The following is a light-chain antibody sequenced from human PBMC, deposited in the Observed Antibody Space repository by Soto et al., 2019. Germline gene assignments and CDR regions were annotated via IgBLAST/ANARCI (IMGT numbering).Light chain of an antibody. Sequence: DIVLTKSPATLSFPPVVGAXPSCRASQTVGRSLAWYQQKPGQAPRLLISDASNRATGIPARFSGSGSGTDFTLTISSLESEDFAIYSCQQRSNWPLTFGQGTRLEIK. CDR1: QTVGRS. CDR3: QQRSNWPLT. CDR2: DAS. V-gene: IGKV3-11*01. J-gene: IGKJ5*01.